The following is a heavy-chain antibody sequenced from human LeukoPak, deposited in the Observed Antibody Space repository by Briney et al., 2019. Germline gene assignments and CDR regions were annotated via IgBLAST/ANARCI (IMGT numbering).Heavy chain of an antibody. V-gene: IGHV1-3*01. J-gene: IGHJ3*02. D-gene: IGHD6-19*01. Sequence: ASVKVSCNASGYTFTSYAMHWVRQAPGQRLEWMGWMNAGNGNTKYSQKFQGRVTITRDTSVSTAYMELSSLRSEDTAVYYCARVPYKQWLESHDAFDIWGQGTMVTVSS. CDR3: ARVPYKQWLESHDAFDI. CDR1: GYTFTSYA. CDR2: MNAGNGNT.